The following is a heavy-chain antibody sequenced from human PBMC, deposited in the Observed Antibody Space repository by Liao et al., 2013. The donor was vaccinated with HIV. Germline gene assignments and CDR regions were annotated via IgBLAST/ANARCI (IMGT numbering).Heavy chain of an antibody. Sequence: QVQLQESGPGLVKPSQTLSLTCTVSGGSISSGSYYWSWIRQPPGKGLEWIGEINHSGSTNYNPSLKSRVTISVDTSKKQFSLKLSSVTAADTAVYYCARVPPLITFGGVIPYYFDYWGQGTLVTVSS. CDR3: ARVPPLITFGGVIPYYFDY. J-gene: IGHJ4*02. CDR1: GGSISSGSYY. D-gene: IGHD3-16*02. CDR2: INHSGST. V-gene: IGHV4-39*07.